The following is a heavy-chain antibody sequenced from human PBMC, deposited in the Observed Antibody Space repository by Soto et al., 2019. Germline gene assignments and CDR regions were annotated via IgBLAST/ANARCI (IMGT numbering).Heavy chain of an antibody. CDR3: VRDHNWAFDI. CDR2: ISRDGGAR. CDR1: GFSFKSYS. Sequence: EVQLVESGGALVQPGGSLRLSCAASGFSFKSYSMNWVRQDPVKGLEWVSYISRDGGARYYADSVKGRFTISRDNVENSLYLQMNILRAEDTAVYYCVRDHNWAFDIWGQGTTVTVSS. J-gene: IGHJ3*02. V-gene: IGHV3-48*01.